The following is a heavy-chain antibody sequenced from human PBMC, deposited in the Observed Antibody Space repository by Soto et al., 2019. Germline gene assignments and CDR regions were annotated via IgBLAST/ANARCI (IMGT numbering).Heavy chain of an antibody. CDR1: GYSFTSYW. Sequence: GESLKISCKGSGYSFTSYWIGWVRQMPGKGLEWMGIIYPGDSDTRYSPSFQGQVTISADKSISTAYLQWSSLKASDTAMYYCARVLVTIFGRTRYYYGMDVWGQGTTVTVS. CDR2: IYPGDSDT. D-gene: IGHD3-3*01. CDR3: ARVLVTIFGRTRYYYGMDV. J-gene: IGHJ6*02. V-gene: IGHV5-51*01.